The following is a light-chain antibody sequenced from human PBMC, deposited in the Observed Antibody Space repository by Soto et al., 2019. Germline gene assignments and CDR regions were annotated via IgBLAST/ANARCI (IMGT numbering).Light chain of an antibody. CDR3: QSYGSGLSVV. J-gene: IGLJ2*01. V-gene: IGLV1-40*01. CDR1: DSNIGASYD. CDR2: ETD. Sequence: QSVLTQPPSISWAPGQRVTITCTGSDSNIGASYDVNWYQHLPGAAPNLLIYETDNRPSGVPDRFSASRSGASASLAIDKLQTGDEGDYYCQSYGSGLSVVFGGGTKLTVL.